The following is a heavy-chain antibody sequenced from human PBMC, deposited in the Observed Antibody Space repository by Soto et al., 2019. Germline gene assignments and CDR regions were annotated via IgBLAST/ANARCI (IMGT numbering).Heavy chain of an antibody. CDR3: ARDYGDYYWYFDL. J-gene: IGHJ2*01. V-gene: IGHV4-4*02. D-gene: IGHD4-17*01. Sequence: QVQLQESGPGLVKPSGTLSLTCAVSGGSISGTHWWTWVRQSPGKGLEWIGEIYHSGSTNYNPSLKSRVPISVAKSKNQFSLKLSSVTAADTAVYYCARDYGDYYWYFDLWGRGTLVTVSS. CDR2: IYHSGST. CDR1: GGSISGTHW.